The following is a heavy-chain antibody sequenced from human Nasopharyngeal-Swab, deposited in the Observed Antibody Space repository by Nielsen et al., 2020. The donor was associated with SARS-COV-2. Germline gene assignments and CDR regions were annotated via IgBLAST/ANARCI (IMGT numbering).Heavy chain of an antibody. Sequence: ASVKVSCKTSGYTFTSSGINWVRQAPGQGLEWMGWISTYNGNTHYEQKFRGRVSMTTDTSTNTAYMELRSLTSDDTAVYFCARNPTARTVSHYIDYWGQGALVTVSS. CDR1: GYTFTSSG. CDR2: ISTYNGNT. V-gene: IGHV1-18*04. J-gene: IGHJ4*02. D-gene: IGHD2-8*02. CDR3: ARNPTARTVSHYIDY.